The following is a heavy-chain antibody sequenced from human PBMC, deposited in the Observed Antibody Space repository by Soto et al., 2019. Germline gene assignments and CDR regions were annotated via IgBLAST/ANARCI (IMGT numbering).Heavy chain of an antibody. J-gene: IGHJ6*02. CDR3: ARPTDFYYDAMDV. Sequence: QVQPVQSGADVKKPGASVKVSCKASGYTFTSFGINWVRQAPGQGLEWMGWISGYNGNTNYAQNLQERVTMTRDTSTSTGYMELRGLRSDDTAVYYCARPTDFYYDAMDVWGQGTTVTVPS. CDR2: ISGYNGNT. CDR1: GYTFTSFG. V-gene: IGHV1-18*01.